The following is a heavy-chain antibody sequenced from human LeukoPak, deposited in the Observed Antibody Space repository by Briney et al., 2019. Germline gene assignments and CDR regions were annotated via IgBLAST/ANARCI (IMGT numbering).Heavy chain of an antibody. V-gene: IGHV3-66*01. D-gene: IGHD6-13*01. CDR1: GFTVSSNY. CDR2: IYSGGST. Sequence: GGSLRLSCAASGFTVSSNYMSWVRQAPGKGLEWVSVIYSGGSTYYADSVKGRFTISRDNSKNTLYLQMNSLRAEDTAVYYCARDQGSSWYRGMGAFDIWGQGTMVTVSS. CDR3: ARDQGSSWYRGMGAFDI. J-gene: IGHJ3*02.